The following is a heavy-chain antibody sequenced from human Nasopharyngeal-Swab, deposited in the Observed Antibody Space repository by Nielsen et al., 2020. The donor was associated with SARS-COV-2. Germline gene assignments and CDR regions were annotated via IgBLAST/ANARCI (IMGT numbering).Heavy chain of an antibody. D-gene: IGHD6-19*01. J-gene: IGHJ6*02. CDR1: GYTFTSYA. Sequence: ASVKVSCKASGYTFTSYAMHWVRQAPGQRLEWMGWINAGNGNPKYSQKFQGRVTITRDTSASTAYMELSSLRSEDTAVYYCARDTRNTKQWTYYYYYGMDVWGQGTTVTVSS. CDR2: INAGNGNP. CDR3: ARDTRNTKQWTYYYYYGMDV. V-gene: IGHV1-3*01.